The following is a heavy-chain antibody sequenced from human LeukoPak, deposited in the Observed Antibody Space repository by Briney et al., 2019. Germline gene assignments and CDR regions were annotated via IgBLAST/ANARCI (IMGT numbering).Heavy chain of an antibody. CDR1: GGTFSSYA. Sequence: SVKVPCKASGGTFSSYAISWVRQAPGQGLEWMGGIIPIFGTANYAQKFQGRVTITADESTSTAYMELSSLRSEDTAVYYCARECGDEKYSSSWSRDDAFDIWGQGTMVTVSS. V-gene: IGHV1-69*13. J-gene: IGHJ3*02. D-gene: IGHD6-13*01. CDR3: ARECGDEKYSSSWSRDDAFDI. CDR2: IIPIFGTA.